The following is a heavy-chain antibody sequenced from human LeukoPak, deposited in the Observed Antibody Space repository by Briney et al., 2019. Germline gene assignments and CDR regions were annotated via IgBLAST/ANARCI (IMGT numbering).Heavy chain of an antibody. CDR1: GGSISSSSYY. J-gene: IGHJ5*02. CDR3: ARKGSSTWYTYWFDP. V-gene: IGHV4-39*07. D-gene: IGHD6-13*01. Sequence: SETLSLTCTVSGGSISSSSYYWGWIRQPPGKGLEWIGEIYQSGSTNYDSSLKSRVTISLDKSKNQFSLKVSSLTAAGTAVYYCARKGSSTWYTYWFDPWGQGTLVTVSS. CDR2: IYQSGST.